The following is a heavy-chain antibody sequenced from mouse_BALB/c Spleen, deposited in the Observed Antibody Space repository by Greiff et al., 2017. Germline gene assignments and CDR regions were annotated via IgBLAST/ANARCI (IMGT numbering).Heavy chain of an antibody. D-gene: IGHD4-1*01. CDR2: ISNGGGST. J-gene: IGHJ4*01. Sequence: DVKLVESGGGLVQPGGSLKLSCAASGFTFSSYTMSWVRQTPEKRLEWVAYISNGGGSTYYPDTVKGRFTISRDNAKNTLYLQMSSLKSEDTAMYYCARLGERGYWGQGTLVTVSS. V-gene: IGHV5-12-2*01. CDR1: GFTFSSYT. CDR3: ARLGERGY.